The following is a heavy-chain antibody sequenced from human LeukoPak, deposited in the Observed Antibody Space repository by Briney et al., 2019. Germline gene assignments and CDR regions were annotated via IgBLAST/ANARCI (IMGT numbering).Heavy chain of an antibody. CDR1: GYTFTGYY. CDR3: ARDIPPITIFGVVIPHEPSYYFDY. D-gene: IGHD3-3*01. J-gene: IGHJ4*02. CDR2: INPNSGGT. Sequence: ASVKVSCKASGYTFTGYYMHWVRQAPGQGLEWMGWINPNSGGTNYAQKFQGRVTMTRDTSISTAYMELSRLRSDDTAVYCCARDIPPITIFGVVIPHEPSYYFDYWGQGTLVTVSS. V-gene: IGHV1-2*02.